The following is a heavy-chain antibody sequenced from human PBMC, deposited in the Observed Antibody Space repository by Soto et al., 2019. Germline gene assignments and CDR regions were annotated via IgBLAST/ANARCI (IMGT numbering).Heavy chain of an antibody. CDR2: ISFDGNRI. D-gene: IGHD6-13*01. V-gene: IGHV3-30-3*01. CDR1: GSTFSIYP. Sequence: QVQLVESGGGVVQPGRSLRLSCAASGSTFSIYPMHWVRQAPGKGLEWVAFISFDGNRIFYADSVKGRFTISRDNSKNTVYLQMNNLRPGDAAVYHCANLLNVAAAGTPHYFGFDVWGQGTTVIVS. J-gene: IGHJ6*02. CDR3: ANLLNVAAAGTPHYFGFDV.